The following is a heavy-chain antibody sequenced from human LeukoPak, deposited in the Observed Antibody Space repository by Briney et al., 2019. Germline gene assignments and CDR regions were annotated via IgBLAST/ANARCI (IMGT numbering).Heavy chain of an antibody. V-gene: IGHV3-23*01. CDR2: ISGSGGST. J-gene: IGHJ4*02. CDR3: AKGGRWNTGGGFDY. D-gene: IGHD1/OR15-1a*01. Sequence: GGSLRLSCAASGFTFSSYAMSWVRQAPGKGLEWVSAISGSGGSTYYADSVKGRFTISRDDSKNTLYLQMNSLRAEDTAVYYCAKGGRWNTGGGFDYWGQGTLVTVSS. CDR1: GFTFSSYA.